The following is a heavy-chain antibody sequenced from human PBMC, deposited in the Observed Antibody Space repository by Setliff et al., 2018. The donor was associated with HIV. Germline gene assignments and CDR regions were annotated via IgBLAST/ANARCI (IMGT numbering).Heavy chain of an antibody. V-gene: IGHV1-69*06. CDR3: ARDPRDCGNGVCYYLDS. CDR1: GDTFSNYA. Sequence: SVKVSCKASGDTFSNYAFSWVRQAPGQGLEWMGRIIPIFDTTNYAQKFQGRVTITADKSTGTAYMELSSLRSEDTAMYYCARDPRDCGNGVCYYLDSWGQGALVTVSS. CDR2: IIPIFDTT. D-gene: IGHD2-8*01. J-gene: IGHJ4*02.